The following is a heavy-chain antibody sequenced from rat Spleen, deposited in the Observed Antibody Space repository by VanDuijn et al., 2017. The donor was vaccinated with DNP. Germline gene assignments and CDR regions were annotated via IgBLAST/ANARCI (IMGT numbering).Heavy chain of an antibody. CDR3: ARLLLRVWGAMDA. J-gene: IGHJ4*01. Sequence: EVQLVETGGGFVQPGRSLKLSCVASGFTFSTYWMFWIRQAPGKGLDWVATIVYDGSSSYYGDSVTGRFTISRDNAKSTLYLQMDSLRSEDTATYFFARLLLRVWGAMDAWGQGTSVTVSS. V-gene: IGHV5-29*01. CDR1: GFTFSTYW. CDR2: IVYDGSSS. D-gene: IGHD1-7*01.